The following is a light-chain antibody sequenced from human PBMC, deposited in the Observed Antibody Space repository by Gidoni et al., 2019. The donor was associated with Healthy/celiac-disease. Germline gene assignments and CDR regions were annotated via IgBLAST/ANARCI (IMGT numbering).Light chain of an antibody. CDR1: QSVSSY. CDR3: QQRSKT. Sequence: EIVLTQSPATLSLSPGERATLSCRASQSVSSYLAWYQQKTGQAPRLLIYDASNRATGIPARFSGSGSGTDFTLTISSLEPEDFAVYYCQQRSKTFGQGTKLEIK. V-gene: IGKV3-11*01. J-gene: IGKJ2*01. CDR2: DAS.